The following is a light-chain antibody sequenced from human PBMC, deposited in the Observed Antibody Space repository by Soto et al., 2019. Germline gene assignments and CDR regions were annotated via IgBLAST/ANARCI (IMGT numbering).Light chain of an antibody. CDR1: QSISTY. V-gene: IGKV3-11*01. Sequence: EIVLTQSPATLSLSPGEGATFSCRASQSISTYLAWYQQKPGQAPRLLIYDVSTRAPGIPTRFSGSGSGTDFTLTISSLEPEDFAVYYCQRRSDWMGTFGQGTKVEIK. CDR3: QRRSDWMGT. J-gene: IGKJ1*01. CDR2: DVS.